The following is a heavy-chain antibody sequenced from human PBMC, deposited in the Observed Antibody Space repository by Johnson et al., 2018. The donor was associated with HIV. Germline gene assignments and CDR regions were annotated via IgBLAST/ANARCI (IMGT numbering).Heavy chain of an antibody. J-gene: IGHJ3*02. CDR2: IKSKTDGGTT. D-gene: IGHD5-24*01. CDR1: GFTFSNAW. CDR3: AREVERGLGFDI. V-gene: IGHV3-15*01. Sequence: EQLVESGGGLVKPGGSLRLSCAASGFTFSNAWMSWVRQAPGKGLEWVGRIKSKTDGGTTDYAAPVKGRFTISRDDSKNTLYLQMNSLSAEDTAVYYCAREVERGLGFDIWGQGTMVTVSS.